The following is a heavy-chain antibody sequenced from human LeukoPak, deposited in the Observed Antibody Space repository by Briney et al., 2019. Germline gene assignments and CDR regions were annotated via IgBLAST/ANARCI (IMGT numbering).Heavy chain of an antibody. CDR3: VKDGKLQVGDDS. CDR2: IHYDGSIT. D-gene: IGHD3-10*01. Sequence: PGGSLRLSCAASGFTFGSYAMSWVRQAPGKGLEWVTYIHYDGSITYYADSVKGRFTISRDTSKNTLYVQMNSLRVDDTALYYCVKDGKLQVGDDSWGQGILVTVSS. CDR1: GFTFGSYA. V-gene: IGHV3-30*02. J-gene: IGHJ5*01.